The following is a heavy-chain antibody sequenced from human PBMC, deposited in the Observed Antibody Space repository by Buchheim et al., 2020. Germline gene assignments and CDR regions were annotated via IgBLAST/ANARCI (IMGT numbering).Heavy chain of an antibody. V-gene: IGHV3-23*01. Sequence: EVQLLESGGGLVQPGGSLRLSCAASGFTFSSYAMSWVRQAPGKGLEWVSVIVGGGGTTYYADSVKGRFTISRDNSKNILYLQMNSLRAEDTAVYYCAKDEGYSYDFFDCWGQGTL. CDR3: AKDEGYSYDFFDC. D-gene: IGHD5-18*01. CDR2: IVGGGGTT. CDR1: GFTFSSYA. J-gene: IGHJ4*02.